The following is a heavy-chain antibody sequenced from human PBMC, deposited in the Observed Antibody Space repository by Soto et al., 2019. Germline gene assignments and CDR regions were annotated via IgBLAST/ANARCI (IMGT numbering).Heavy chain of an antibody. D-gene: IGHD2-21*01. J-gene: IGHJ6*02. Sequence: EVQLVESGGGLVQPGGSLILSCAAPGFTVSGNYVTCVRQAPGKGLEWVSVIYTDDNIYYADAVTGRFTISRDNSKNTFYLQMNRLRVEDTAVYYCATELIAKYGMDVWGQGTTVTVSS. CDR2: IYTDDNI. V-gene: IGHV3-53*01. CDR3: ATELIAKYGMDV. CDR1: GFTVSGNY.